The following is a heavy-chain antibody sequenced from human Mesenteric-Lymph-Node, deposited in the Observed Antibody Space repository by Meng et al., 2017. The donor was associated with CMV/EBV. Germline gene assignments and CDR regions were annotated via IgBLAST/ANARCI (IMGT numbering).Heavy chain of an antibody. V-gene: IGHV3-7*01. CDR2: IKQDGSEK. CDR1: GFTFSSTV. J-gene: IGHJ4*02. CDR3: ARVTGAVFDY. Sequence: GESLKISCAASGFTFSSTVMHWVRQAPGKGLEWVANIKQDGSEKYYVDSVKGRFTISRDNAKNSLYLQMNSLRAEDTAVYYCARVTGAVFDYWGQGTLVTVSS. D-gene: IGHD1-26*01.